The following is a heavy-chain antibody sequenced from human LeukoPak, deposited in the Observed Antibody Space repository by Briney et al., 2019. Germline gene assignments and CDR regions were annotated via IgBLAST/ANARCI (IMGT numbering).Heavy chain of an antibody. Sequence: GSLRLSCAASGFTVSSNYMYWVRQAPGQGLEWVSVIYGDGTTYYAASVKARFTISRDNSRNTLYIQMNSLRAEDTAVYYCARAAVAGGHWGQGTGVTVTA. V-gene: IGHV3-66*01. CDR1: GFTVSSNY. CDR3: ARAAVAGGH. D-gene: IGHD6-19*01. J-gene: IGHJ4*02. CDR2: IYGDGTT.